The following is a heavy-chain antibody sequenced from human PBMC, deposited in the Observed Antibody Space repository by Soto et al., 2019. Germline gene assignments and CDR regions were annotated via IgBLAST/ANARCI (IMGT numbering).Heavy chain of an antibody. CDR1: GGSFSVYY. J-gene: IGHJ4*02. Sequence: SDTLSLTCAVYGGSFSVYYWSWIRQPPGKGLEWIGEINHSGSAYYNPSLKSRVTISVDTSKNQFSLKLSSVTAVDTAVYYCGITTGHDPFWSGYFDYWGQGTLVTVSS. D-gene: IGHD3-3*01. V-gene: IGHV4-34*09. CDR3: GITTGHDPFWSGYFDY. CDR2: INHSGSA.